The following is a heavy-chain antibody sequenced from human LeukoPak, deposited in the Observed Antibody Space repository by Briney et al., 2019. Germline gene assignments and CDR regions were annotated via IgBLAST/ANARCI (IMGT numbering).Heavy chain of an antibody. Sequence: SETLSLTCAVYGGSFSGYYWSWLRQPPGKGLEWIGEINHSGSTNFNPSLKSRVTISVDTSKNQFSLKLSSVTAADTAVYYCARGANPNYSSSWRNWFDPWGQGTLVTVSS. D-gene: IGHD6-13*01. J-gene: IGHJ5*02. CDR1: GGSFSGYY. CDR2: INHSGST. V-gene: IGHV4-34*01. CDR3: ARGANPNYSSSWRNWFDP.